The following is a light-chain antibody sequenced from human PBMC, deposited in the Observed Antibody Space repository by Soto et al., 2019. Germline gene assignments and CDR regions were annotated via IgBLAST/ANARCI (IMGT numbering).Light chain of an antibody. CDR3: ETWDYSLNGYLV. V-gene: IGLV1-44*01. Sequence: QSVLTQPPSVSGTPGQRVTISCSGSGSNIGSNTVTWYQQFPGTAPKLLIFNNTQRPSGVPDRFSGSKSGTSASLAISGLQSEAEADYYCETWDYSLNGYLVFGGGTTLTVL. CDR1: GSNIGSNT. J-gene: IGLJ2*01. CDR2: NNT.